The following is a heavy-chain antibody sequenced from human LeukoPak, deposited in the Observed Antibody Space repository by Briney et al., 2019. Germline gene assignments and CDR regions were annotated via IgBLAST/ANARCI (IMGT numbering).Heavy chain of an antibody. V-gene: IGHV3-66*01. Sequence: GGSLTLSCAASGFTVSSNYMSWVRQAPGKGLEWVSVIYSGVSTYYADSVKGRFTISRDNSKNTLYLQMNSLRAEDTAVYYCARSSAGSWYTDAFDIWGQGTMVTVSS. CDR1: GFTVSSNY. D-gene: IGHD6-13*01. CDR2: IYSGVST. CDR3: ARSSAGSWYTDAFDI. J-gene: IGHJ3*02.